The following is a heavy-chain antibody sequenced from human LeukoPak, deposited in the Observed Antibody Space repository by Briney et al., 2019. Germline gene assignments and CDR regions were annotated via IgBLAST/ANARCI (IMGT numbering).Heavy chain of an antibody. V-gene: IGHV1-18*01. CDR2: ISGYSANT. Sequence: GASVKVSCKASGYTFTSYGISWVRQAPGQGLEWMGWISGYSANTNYAQKLQGRVTMTTDTSTSTAFMELRSLTSDDTAVYYCTTRASGPSYYMDVWGKGTTVTVSS. D-gene: IGHD3-3*01. J-gene: IGHJ6*03. CDR3: TTRASGPSYYMDV. CDR1: GYTFTSYG.